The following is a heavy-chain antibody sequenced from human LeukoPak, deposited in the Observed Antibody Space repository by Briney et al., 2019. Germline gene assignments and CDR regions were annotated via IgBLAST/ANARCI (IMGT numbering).Heavy chain of an antibody. D-gene: IGHD3-22*01. Sequence: GGSLRLSCAASGFTFGTYAINWVRQAPGKGLEWVLAIDGSGRSPWYAASVRGRSTISRDNSKNTLYLQMNSLRAEDAAVYYCATTYYYDSSGYWHDAFDIWGQGTMVTVSS. V-gene: IGHV3-23*01. CDR3: ATTYYYDSSGYWHDAFDI. J-gene: IGHJ3*02. CDR2: IDGSGRSP. CDR1: GFTFGTYA.